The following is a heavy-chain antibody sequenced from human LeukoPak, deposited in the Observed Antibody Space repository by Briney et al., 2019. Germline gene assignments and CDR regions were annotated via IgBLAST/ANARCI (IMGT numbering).Heavy chain of an antibody. D-gene: IGHD3-10*01. J-gene: IGHJ5*02. CDR1: GGSFSGYY. Sequence: SETLSLTCAVYGGSFSGYYWSWIRPPPGKGLEWIGEINHSGSTNYNPSLKSRVTISVDTSKNQFSLKLSSVTAADTAVYYCAREPHRYGSGAPWGQGTLVTVSS. V-gene: IGHV4-34*01. CDR2: INHSGST. CDR3: AREPHRYGSGAP.